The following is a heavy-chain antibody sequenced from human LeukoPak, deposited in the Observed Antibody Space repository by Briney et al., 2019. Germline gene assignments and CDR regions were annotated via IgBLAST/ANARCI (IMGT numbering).Heavy chain of an antibody. Sequence: SETLSLTCTVSGGSISSSSYYWGWIRQPPGKGLEWIGSIYYSGSTYYNPSLKSRVTISVDTSKNQFSLKLSSVTAADTAVYYCARVATTTNPPQRPFDYWGQGTLVTVSS. CDR2: IYYSGST. CDR1: GGSISSSSYY. V-gene: IGHV4-39*01. J-gene: IGHJ4*02. D-gene: IGHD5-12*01. CDR3: ARVATTTNPPQRPFDY.